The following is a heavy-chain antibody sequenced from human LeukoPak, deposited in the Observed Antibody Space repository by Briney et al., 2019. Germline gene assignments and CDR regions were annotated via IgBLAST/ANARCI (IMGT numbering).Heavy chain of an antibody. D-gene: IGHD4-17*01. Sequence: SETLSLTCTVSGVSISSYYWSWIRQPPGKGLEWIGYIYYSGSTNYNPSLKSRVTISVDTSKNQFSLKLSSVTAADTAVYYCARGRGDISFWSQGTLVTVSS. J-gene: IGHJ4*02. CDR1: GVSISSYY. CDR2: IYYSGST. CDR3: ARGRGDISF. V-gene: IGHV4-59*01.